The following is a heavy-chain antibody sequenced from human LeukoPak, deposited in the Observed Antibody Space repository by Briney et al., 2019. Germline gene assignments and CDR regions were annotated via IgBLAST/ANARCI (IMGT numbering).Heavy chain of an antibody. D-gene: IGHD3-22*01. CDR2: ISSSSSTI. CDR3: AKNAYDPYDY. CDR1: GFTFSSYS. V-gene: IGHV3-48*01. J-gene: IGHJ4*02. Sequence: PGGSLRLSCAASGFTFSSYSMNWVRQAPGKGLEWVSYISSSSSTIYYADSVKGRFTISRDNAKNSLYLQMDSLRAEDTALYYCAKNAYDPYDYWGQGTLVTVSS.